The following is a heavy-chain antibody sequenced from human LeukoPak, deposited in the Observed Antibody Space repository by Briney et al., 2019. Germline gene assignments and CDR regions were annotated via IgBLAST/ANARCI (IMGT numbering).Heavy chain of an antibody. J-gene: IGHJ4*02. V-gene: IGHV5-51*01. CDR2: IYPDDSDT. D-gene: IGHD2-15*01. Sequence: GESLKISCKGSGYSFSSYWIGWVSQMPGKGLEWMGIIYPDDSDTRYSPSFQGQVTISADKSISTAYLQWSSLKASDTAMYYCARHRKDIGFDSWGQGTLVTVSS. CDR1: GYSFSSYW. CDR3: ARHRKDIGFDS.